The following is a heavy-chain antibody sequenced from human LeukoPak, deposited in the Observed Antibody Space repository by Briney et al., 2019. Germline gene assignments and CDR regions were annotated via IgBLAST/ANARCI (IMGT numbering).Heavy chain of an antibody. V-gene: IGHV4-38-2*02. J-gene: IGHJ4*02. CDR2: IYHSGST. Sequence: SETLSLTCTVSGYSITSGYYWGWIRPPPGKGLEWIGSIYHSGSTYYNPSLKSRVTISVNTSKNQFSLRLSSVTAADTAVYYCARSGTGLLRYYFDYWGQGTLVTVSS. D-gene: IGHD3-22*01. CDR3: ARSGTGLLRYYFDY. CDR1: GYSITSGYY.